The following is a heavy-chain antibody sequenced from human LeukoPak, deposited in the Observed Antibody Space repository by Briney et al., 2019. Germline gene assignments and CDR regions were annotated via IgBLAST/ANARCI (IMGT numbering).Heavy chain of an antibody. CDR3: ARDPNAHEQLVSEKDAY. V-gene: IGHV3-11*01. J-gene: IGHJ4*02. CDR2: ISSSGSTI. CDR1: GFTFSDYY. D-gene: IGHD6-13*01. Sequence: PGGSLRLSCAASGFTFSDYYMSWIRQAPGKGLEWVSYISSSGSTIYYADSVKGRFTISRDNAKNSLCLQMNSLRAEDTAVYYCARDPNAHEQLVSEKDAYWGQGTLVTVSS.